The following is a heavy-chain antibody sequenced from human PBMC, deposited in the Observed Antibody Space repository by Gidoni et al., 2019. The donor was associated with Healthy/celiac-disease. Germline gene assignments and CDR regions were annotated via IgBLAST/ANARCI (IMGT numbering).Heavy chain of an antibody. CDR2: ISSSSSYI. V-gene: IGHV3-21*01. J-gene: IGHJ2*01. CDR1: GFPFRSYS. D-gene: IGHD4-17*01. CDR3: ARDSRDFSTVVTPRNWYFDL. Sequence: EVQLVESGGGLVKPGGSLRLSCSASGFPFRSYSMNWVRQAPGKGLEWVSSISSSSSYIYYADSVKGRFTISRDNAKNSLYLQMNSLRAEDTAVYYCARDSRDFSTVVTPRNWYFDLWGRGTLVTVSS.